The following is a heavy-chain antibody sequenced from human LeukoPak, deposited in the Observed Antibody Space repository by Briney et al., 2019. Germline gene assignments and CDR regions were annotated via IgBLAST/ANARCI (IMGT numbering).Heavy chain of an antibody. CDR2: IYYSGST. D-gene: IGHD2-21*02. CDR3: AREYCGGDCTNAFDI. Sequence: SETLSLTCTVSGGSISSSSYYWGWIRQPPGKGLEWIGYIYYSGSTNYNPSLKSRVTISVDTSKNQFSLKLSSVTAADTAVYYCAREYCGGDCTNAFDIWGQGTMDTVSS. V-gene: IGHV4-61*01. J-gene: IGHJ3*02. CDR1: GGSISSSSYY.